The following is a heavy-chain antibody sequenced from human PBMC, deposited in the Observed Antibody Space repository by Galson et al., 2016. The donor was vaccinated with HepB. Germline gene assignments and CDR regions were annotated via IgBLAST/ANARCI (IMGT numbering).Heavy chain of an antibody. Sequence: SLRLSCAASGFFFSGRAMSWARQAPGKGLEWVSGINNGAATTGYAASVKGRFTISRDHSKNTLYLQMNSLRTEDTAVYYCARDDYSGGRGSPDYWGQGTLVTVSS. J-gene: IGHJ4*02. V-gene: IGHV3-23*01. CDR2: INNGAATT. CDR3: ARDDYSGGRGSPDY. D-gene: IGHD4/OR15-4a*01. CDR1: GFFFSGRA.